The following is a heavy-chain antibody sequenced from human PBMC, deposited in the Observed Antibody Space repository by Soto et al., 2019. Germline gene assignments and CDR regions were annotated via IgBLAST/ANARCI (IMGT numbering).Heavy chain of an antibody. CDR2: IYYSGST. D-gene: IGHD6-19*01. CDR1: GGSISSGGYY. V-gene: IGHV4-31*03. J-gene: IGHJ6*02. Sequence: QVQLQESGPGLVKPSQTLSLTCTVSGGSISSGGYYWSWIRQHPGKGLEWIGYIYYSGSTYYNPXLKSRVTISVXXSXTXXSLKLSSVTAADTAVYYCTREAGTQRSAYYYGMDVWGQGTTVTVSS. CDR3: TREAGTQRSAYYYGMDV.